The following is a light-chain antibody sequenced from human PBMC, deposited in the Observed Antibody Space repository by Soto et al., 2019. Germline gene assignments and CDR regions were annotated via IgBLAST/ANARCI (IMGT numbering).Light chain of an antibody. J-gene: IGLJ1*01. Sequence: QSALTQPASVSGSPGQSITISCTGTSSDVGAYIFVSWYQQHPGKAPKLKIYDIINRPSGVSNRFSGSKSGNTASLTISGLQAEDEADYYCVSFTTSRSYVFGTGTKVTVL. CDR1: SSDVGAYIF. CDR3: VSFTTSRSYV. V-gene: IGLV2-14*03. CDR2: DII.